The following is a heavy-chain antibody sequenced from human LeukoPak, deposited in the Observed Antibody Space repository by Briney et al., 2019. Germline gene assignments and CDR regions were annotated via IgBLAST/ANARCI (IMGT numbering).Heavy chain of an antibody. Sequence: GGSLRLSCAASGFTFNSYWMHWVRQTPGKGLMWVSRITSDGSTTWYADSVKGRFTVSRDNAKNTLFLEMNSLRDEDTAVYYCAGDYIWGRLFWGQGTLVTVSS. V-gene: IGHV3-74*01. D-gene: IGHD3-16*01. CDR3: AGDYIWGRLF. J-gene: IGHJ4*01. CDR2: ITSDGSTT. CDR1: GFTFNSYW.